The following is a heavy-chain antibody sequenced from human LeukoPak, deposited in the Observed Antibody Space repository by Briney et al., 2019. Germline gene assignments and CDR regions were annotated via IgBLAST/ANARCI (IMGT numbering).Heavy chain of an antibody. D-gene: IGHD3-22*01. CDR3: ARAYDSSGYYGLFGY. V-gene: IGHV3-74*01. Sequence: GGSLRLSCAASGFTFSSYWMHWVRQAPGKGLVWVSRINSDGSSTSYADSVKGRFTISRDNAKNTLYLQMNSLRAEDTAVYYCARAYDSSGYYGLFGYWGQGTLVTVSS. CDR2: INSDGSST. J-gene: IGHJ4*02. CDR1: GFTFSSYW.